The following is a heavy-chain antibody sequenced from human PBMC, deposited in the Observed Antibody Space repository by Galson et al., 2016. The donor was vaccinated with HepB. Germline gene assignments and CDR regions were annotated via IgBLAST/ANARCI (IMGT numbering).Heavy chain of an antibody. CDR1: GFIFTKYW. J-gene: IGHJ3*02. D-gene: IGHD3-16*01. CDR3: ARDGGIPGAAFDI. V-gene: IGHV3-7*01. CDR2: INEDGRKT. Sequence: SLRLSCAASGFIFTKYWMAWVRQAPGKGLEWVANINEDGRKTYYGDSVKGRFIISRDNAKNSLYLQMNSLRDEDTAVYYCARDGGIPGAAFDIWGQGTMVTVSS.